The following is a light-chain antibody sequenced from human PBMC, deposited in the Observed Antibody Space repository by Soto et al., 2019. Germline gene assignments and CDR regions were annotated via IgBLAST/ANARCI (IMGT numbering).Light chain of an antibody. CDR1: ESVSSN. CDR2: GAS. Sequence: EIVMTQSPAALSVSPGERATLSCRASESVSSNLAWYQQKPGQAPRLLIYGASTRATGIPARFSGSGSGTDFTLTFSSLQSEDFAVYYCQQYNNWPRTFGKGTKV. V-gene: IGKV3-15*01. CDR3: QQYNNWPRT. J-gene: IGKJ1*01.